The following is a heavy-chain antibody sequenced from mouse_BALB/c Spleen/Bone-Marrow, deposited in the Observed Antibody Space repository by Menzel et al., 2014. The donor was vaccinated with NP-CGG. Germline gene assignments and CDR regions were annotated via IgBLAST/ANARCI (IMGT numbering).Heavy chain of an antibody. CDR1: GYTFTDYT. CDR3: ARPKGFALDY. CDR2: VNPRSGYA. J-gene: IGHJ2*01. V-gene: IGHV1-4*01. Sequence: QVQLQQSGAELASPGASVKMSCEASGYTFTDYTIQWVKQRPGQGLEWIGYVNPRSGYANYNQKFKDKATLTADKSSSTAFMQLSSLTSEDSAVYYCARPKGFALDYWGQGTALTVSS.